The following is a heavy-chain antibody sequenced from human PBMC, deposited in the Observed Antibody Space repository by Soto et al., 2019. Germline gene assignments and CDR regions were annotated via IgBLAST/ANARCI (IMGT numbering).Heavy chain of an antibody. CDR2: ISSSSSTI. J-gene: IGHJ4*02. CDR1: GFTFSSYS. V-gene: IGHV3-48*01. CDR3: ARDRGADFDY. D-gene: IGHD3-10*01. Sequence: GGSLRLSCAASGFTFSSYSMNWVRQAPGKGLEWVSYISSSSSTIYYADSVKGRFTISRENAKNSLYLQVNSLRAEDTAVYYCARDRGADFDYWGQGALVTVSS.